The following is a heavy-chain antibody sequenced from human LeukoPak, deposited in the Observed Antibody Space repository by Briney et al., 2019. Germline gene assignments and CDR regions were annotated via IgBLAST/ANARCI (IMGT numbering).Heavy chain of an antibody. V-gene: IGHV4-30-4*08. D-gene: IGHD2-8*01. CDR2: IYYGGST. CDR3: ARWTADRPNYYFDY. J-gene: IGHJ4*02. CDR1: GGSIGYSDYY. Sequence: SQTLSLTCAVSGGSIGYSDYYWSWIRQPPGKGLEWIGYIYYGGSTYYNPSLKSRVTISVDTSKNQFSLKLNSMTAADTAVYYCARWTADRPNYYFDYWGQGTLVTVSS.